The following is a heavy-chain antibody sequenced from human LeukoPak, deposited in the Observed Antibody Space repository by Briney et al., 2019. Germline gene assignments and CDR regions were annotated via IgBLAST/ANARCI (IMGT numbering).Heavy chain of an antibody. Sequence: PSETLSLTCTVSGGSISSYYWSWIRQPPGKGLEWIGYIYYSGSTNYNPSLKSRVTISVDTSKNQFSPKLSSVTAADTAVYYCASGKWLLSYYYMDVWGRGTTVTVSS. V-gene: IGHV4-59*01. CDR3: ASGKWLLSYYYMDV. J-gene: IGHJ6*03. CDR2: IYYSGST. D-gene: IGHD3-22*01. CDR1: GGSISSYY.